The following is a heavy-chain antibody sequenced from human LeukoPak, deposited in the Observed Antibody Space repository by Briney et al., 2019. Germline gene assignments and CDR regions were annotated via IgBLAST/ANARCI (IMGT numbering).Heavy chain of an antibody. Sequence: GSLRLSCVASGFTFSNTWMSWVRQAPGKGLEWIGGVYHSGSTYYNPSLKSRVTISLDTSKNQFSLNLNSVTAADTAVYYCARAAGATSYYYYYHMDVWGKGTTVTVSS. J-gene: IGHJ6*03. V-gene: IGHV4-4*02. CDR2: VYHSGST. D-gene: IGHD1-26*01. CDR3: ARAAGATSYYYYYHMDV. CDR1: GFTFSNTW.